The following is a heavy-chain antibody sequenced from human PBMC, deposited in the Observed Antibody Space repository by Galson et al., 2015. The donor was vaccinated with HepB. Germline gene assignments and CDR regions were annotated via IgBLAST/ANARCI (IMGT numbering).Heavy chain of an antibody. D-gene: IGHD4-17*01. V-gene: IGHV3-23*01. Sequence: SLRLSCAASGFTFSSYAMSWVRQAPGKGLEWVSAISGSGGSTYYADSVKGRFTISRDNSKNTLYLQMNSPRAEDTAVYYCAKNPDYGPPRGYWGQGTLVTVSS. J-gene: IGHJ4*02. CDR3: AKNPDYGPPRGY. CDR1: GFTFSSYA. CDR2: ISGSGGST.